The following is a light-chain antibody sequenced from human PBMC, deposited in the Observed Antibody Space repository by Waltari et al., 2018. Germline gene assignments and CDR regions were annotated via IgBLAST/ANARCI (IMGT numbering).Light chain of an antibody. J-gene: IGLJ1*01. CDR3: SSYTNTNTLDV. CDR1: ASDIGGYNY. CDR2: DSN. Sequence: QSALTQPASVSGSPGQSITISCTGTASDIGGYNYVSWYQQHPGSAPKLLIFDSNNRPSGVSARFSCSKSGNTASLTISGLQAADEAYYYCSSYTNTNTLDVFGSGTKVTVL. V-gene: IGLV2-14*03.